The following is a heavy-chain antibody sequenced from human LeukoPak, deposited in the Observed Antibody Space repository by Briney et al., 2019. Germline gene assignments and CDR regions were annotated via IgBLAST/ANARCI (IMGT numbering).Heavy chain of an antibody. V-gene: IGHV3-73*01. CDR1: GFTFSGSA. D-gene: IGHD6-19*01. J-gene: IGHJ4*02. CDR2: IRSKANSYAT. CDR3: TRHVSSGWYETNDY. Sequence: GGSLRLSCAASGFTFSGSAMHWVRQASGKGLEWVGRIRSKANSYATAYAASVKGSSTISRDDSKNTAYLQMNSLKTEDTAVYYCTRHVSSGWYETNDYWGQGTLVTVSS.